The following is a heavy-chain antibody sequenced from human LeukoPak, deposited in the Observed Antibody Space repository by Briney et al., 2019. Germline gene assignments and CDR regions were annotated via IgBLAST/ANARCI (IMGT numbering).Heavy chain of an antibody. V-gene: IGHV1-2*02. CDR3: ARSRYSSGPYYYYYMDV. J-gene: IGHJ6*03. CDR2: INPNSGGT. Sequence: ASVKVSCKASGYTFTGYYIHWVRQAPGQGLEWMGWINPNSGGTNYAQKFQGRVTMTRDTSISTAYMELSRLRSDDTAVFYCARSRYSSGPYYYYYMDVWGKGTTVTVSS. CDR1: GYTFTGYY. D-gene: IGHD6-19*01.